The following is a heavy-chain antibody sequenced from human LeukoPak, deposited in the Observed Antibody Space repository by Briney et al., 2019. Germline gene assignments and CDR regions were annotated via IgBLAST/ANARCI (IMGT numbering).Heavy chain of an antibody. D-gene: IGHD2/OR15-2a*01. V-gene: IGHV3-30*18. CDR3: AKKAFGPTPFDY. J-gene: IGHJ4*02. Sequence: GGSLRLSCAASGFTFSSYGMHWVRQAPGKGLEWVAVISYDGSNKYYVDSVKGRFTISRDNSKNTLYLQMNSLRAEDTAVYYCAKKAFGPTPFDYWGQGTLVTVSS. CDR2: ISYDGSNK. CDR1: GFTFSSYG.